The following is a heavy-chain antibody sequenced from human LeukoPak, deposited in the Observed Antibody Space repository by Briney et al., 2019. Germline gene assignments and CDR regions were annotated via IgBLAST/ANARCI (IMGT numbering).Heavy chain of an antibody. Sequence: PGGSLRLSCAASGFTFSNYEMHWVRQAPGKGLEWVSYISSSGSDIYYADSVKGRFTISRDNAKNSLYLHMNSLRAEDTAVYYCAREGLRTYYDFWSGYQTYYYYMDVWGKGTTVTVSS. J-gene: IGHJ6*03. D-gene: IGHD3-3*01. CDR2: ISSSGSDI. CDR1: GFTFSNYE. CDR3: AREGLRTYYDFWSGYQTYYYYMDV. V-gene: IGHV3-48*03.